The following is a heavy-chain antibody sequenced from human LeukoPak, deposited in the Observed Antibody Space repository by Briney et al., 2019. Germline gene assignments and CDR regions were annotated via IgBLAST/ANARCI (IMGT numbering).Heavy chain of an antibody. CDR2: ISGSAGST. V-gene: IGHV3-23*01. CDR3: AKGKTTGGGPGYYFDY. J-gene: IGHJ4*02. D-gene: IGHD3-10*01. Sequence: GGSLRLSCAASGFTFSNYAMSWVRQAPGKGLEWVSAISGSAGSTYYADSVKGRFTISRDNSKNMLYLQMDSLRAEDTAVYYCAKGKTTGGGPGYYFDYWGQGTLVTASS. CDR1: GFTFSNYA.